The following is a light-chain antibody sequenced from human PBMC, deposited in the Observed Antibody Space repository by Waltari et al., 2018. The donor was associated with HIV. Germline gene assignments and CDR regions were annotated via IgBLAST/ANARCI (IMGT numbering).Light chain of an antibody. CDR1: SGHSSYD. CDR3: QTWGTGILV. J-gene: IGLJ3*02. CDR2: LNSDGSH. V-gene: IGLV4-69*01. Sequence: QLVLTQSPSASASLGASVKLTCTLSSGHSSYDIAWHQQQPEKGPRYLMNLNSDGSHSKWDGIPDRFAGSSSGAERYLTISTLQSEDEADYYCQTWGTGILVFGGGTKLTVL.